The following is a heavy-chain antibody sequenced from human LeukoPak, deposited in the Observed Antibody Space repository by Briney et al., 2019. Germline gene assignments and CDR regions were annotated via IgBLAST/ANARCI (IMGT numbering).Heavy chain of an antibody. CDR2: MNPNSGNT. CDR3: ARSRPPRPSSLQNNWFDP. V-gene: IGHV1-8*01. CDR1: GYTFTSYD. D-gene: IGHD6-13*01. Sequence: ASVKVSCKASGYTFTSYDINWVRQATGQGLEWMGWMNPNSGNTGYAQKFQGRVTMTRNASISTAYMELSSLRSEDTAVYYCARSRPPRPSSLQNNWFDPWGQGTLVTVSS. J-gene: IGHJ5*02.